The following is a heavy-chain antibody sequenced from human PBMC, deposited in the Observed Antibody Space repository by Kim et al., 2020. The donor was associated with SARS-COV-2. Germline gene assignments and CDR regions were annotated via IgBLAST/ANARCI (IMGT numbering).Heavy chain of an antibody. Sequence: SETLSLTCAAYGGSFSGYSWTWVRQPPGKGLEWIGEISHSGSTNYNPSLKTRVIISVDTSKNQFSLELTSVTAADTALDFCARGVLTAQAHYYYYYMDVWDKGTTVTVSS. D-gene: IGHD2-21*02. CDR3: ARGVLTAQAHYYYYYMDV. J-gene: IGHJ6*03. V-gene: IGHV4-34*01. CDR1: GGSFSGYS. CDR2: ISHSGST.